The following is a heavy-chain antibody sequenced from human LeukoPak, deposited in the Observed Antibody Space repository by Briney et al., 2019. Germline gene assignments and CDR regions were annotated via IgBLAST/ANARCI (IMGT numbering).Heavy chain of an antibody. V-gene: IGHV3-33*06. D-gene: IGHD1-26*01. J-gene: IGHJ6*03. CDR2: IWYDGSNK. CDR3: AKFRWYRGSSNYYYMDV. Sequence: PGRSLRLSCAASGFTVSSYGMHGVRQAPGKGLEWVAVIWYDGSNKYYADSVKGRFTISRDNSKNTLYLQMNSLRAEDTAVYYSAKFRWYRGSSNYYYMDVWGKGTTVTVSS. CDR1: GFTVSSYG.